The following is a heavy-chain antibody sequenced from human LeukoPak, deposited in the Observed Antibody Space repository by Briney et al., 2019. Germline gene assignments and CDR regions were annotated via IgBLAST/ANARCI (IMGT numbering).Heavy chain of an antibody. CDR2: IYTSGST. J-gene: IGHJ2*01. CDR1: GGSISSSY. V-gene: IGHV4-4*07. CDR3: AKSGAVAGLYPGYFDL. D-gene: IGHD6-19*01. Sequence: SETLSLTCTVSGGSISSSYWTWIRQPAGEGLEWIGRIYTSGSTNYNPSLKSRVTMSVDTSKNQFSLKLSSVTAADTAVYYCAKSGAVAGLYPGYFDLWGRGALVTVSS.